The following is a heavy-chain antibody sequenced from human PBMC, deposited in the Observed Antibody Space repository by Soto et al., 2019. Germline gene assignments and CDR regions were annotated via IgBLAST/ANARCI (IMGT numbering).Heavy chain of an antibody. CDR3: ASGASRWSPYFFDS. D-gene: IGHD6-13*01. Sequence: QAQVVQAGAEVRKPGSSVKLSCKASEGTFNSYAIAWVRQAPGQGLEWMGGIIPYYNTLNYAQKFQDRVTVTADDSTNTVYMELSSLRSDDTAVYFCASGASRWSPYFFDSWAQGTLVTVSS. CDR1: EGTFNSYA. V-gene: IGHV1-69*01. CDR2: IIPYYNTL. J-gene: IGHJ4*02.